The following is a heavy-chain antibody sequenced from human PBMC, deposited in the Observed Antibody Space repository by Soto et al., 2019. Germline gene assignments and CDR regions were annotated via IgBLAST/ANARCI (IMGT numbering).Heavy chain of an antibody. V-gene: IGHV1-69*04. J-gene: IGHJ5*02. CDR1: GGTFSSYT. Sequence: GASVKVSCKASGGTFSSYTISWVRQAPGQGLEWMGRIIPILGIANYAQKFQGRVTITADKSTSTAYMELSSLRSEDTAVYYCAREGNDYGDYVPTNWFDPWGQGTLVTVSS. D-gene: IGHD4-17*01. CDR2: IIPILGIA. CDR3: AREGNDYGDYVPTNWFDP.